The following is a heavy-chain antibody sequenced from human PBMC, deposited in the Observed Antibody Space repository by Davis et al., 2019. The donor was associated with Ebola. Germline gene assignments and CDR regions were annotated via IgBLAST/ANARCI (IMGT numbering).Heavy chain of an antibody. V-gene: IGHV3-13*01. CDR3: ARGLTAGGLYWYFDL. J-gene: IGHJ2*01. D-gene: IGHD5-18*01. CDR2: IGTAGDT. Sequence: PGGSLRLSCAASGFTFSSYDMHWVRQATGKGLEWVSAIGTAGDTYYPGSVKGRFTISRENAKNSLYLQMNSLRAGDTAVYYCARGLTAGGLYWYFDLWGRGTLVTVSS. CDR1: GFTFSSYD.